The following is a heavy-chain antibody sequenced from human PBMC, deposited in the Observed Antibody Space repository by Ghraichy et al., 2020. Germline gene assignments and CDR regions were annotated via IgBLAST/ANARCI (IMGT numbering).Heavy chain of an antibody. J-gene: IGHJ6*02. V-gene: IGHV3-74*01. Sequence: GGSLRLSCAASGFTIDSHWMHWVRQVPGKGLVWVSGINNDGSNTDYADSVTGRFVISRDNSNNTVDLQMNSLRVDDSAVYYCARGDYYFGIDVWGQGTTVTVSS. CDR1: GFTIDSHW. CDR3: ARGDYYFGIDV. CDR2: INNDGSNT.